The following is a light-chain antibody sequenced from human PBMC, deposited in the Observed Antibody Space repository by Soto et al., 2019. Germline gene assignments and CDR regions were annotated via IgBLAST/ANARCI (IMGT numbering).Light chain of an antibody. Sequence: EIVLTQSPATLSLSPGERATLSCRASPSVSSYLAWYQPKPGQAPRLLIYGASTRATGIPAGFSGSGSGTEFTLTISGLQAEDFAVYYCQQYGDSVFTFGPGTKVDIK. CDR1: PSVSSY. CDR2: GAS. J-gene: IGKJ3*01. CDR3: QQYGDSVFT. V-gene: IGKV3-15*01.